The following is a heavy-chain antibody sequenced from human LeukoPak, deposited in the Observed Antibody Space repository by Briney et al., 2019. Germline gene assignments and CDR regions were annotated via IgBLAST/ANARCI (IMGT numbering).Heavy chain of an antibody. CDR1: GYTFTGYY. J-gene: IGHJ3*02. Sequence: SVKVSCKASGYTFTGYYMHWVRQAPGQGLEWMGGIIPIFGTTNYAQKFQDRVTITADKSTSTAYMELSSLRSEDTAVYYCARDLRFRGRVFDIWGQGTMVTVSS. CDR2: IIPIFGTT. CDR3: ARDLRFRGRVFDI. V-gene: IGHV1-69*06.